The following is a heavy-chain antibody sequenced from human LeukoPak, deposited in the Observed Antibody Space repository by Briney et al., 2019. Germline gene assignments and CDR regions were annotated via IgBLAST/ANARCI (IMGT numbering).Heavy chain of an antibody. V-gene: IGHV4-34*01. CDR3: ASRVYGGYFFYFDY. CDR1: GGSFSGYY. D-gene: IGHD5-12*01. J-gene: IGHJ4*02. Sequence: PSETLSLTCAVYGGSFSGYYWSWIRQPPGKGLEWIGEINHSGSTNYNPSLKSRVTISVDTSKNQFSLKLSSVTAADTAVYYCASRVYGGYFFYFDYWGQGTLVTVSS. CDR2: INHSGST.